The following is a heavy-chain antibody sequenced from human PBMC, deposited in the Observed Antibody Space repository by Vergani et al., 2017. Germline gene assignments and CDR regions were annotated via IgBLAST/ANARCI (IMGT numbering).Heavy chain of an antibody. CDR3: ARDSSSWSWGGDAFDI. Sequence: VQLVESGGGVVQPGRSLRLSCAASGFTFSSYGMHWVRQAPGKGLEWVSSISSSSSYIYYADSVKGRFTISRDNAKNSLYLQMNSLRAEDTAVYYCARDSSSWSWGGDAFDIWGQGTMVTVSS. J-gene: IGHJ3*02. CDR1: GFTFSSYG. D-gene: IGHD6-13*01. V-gene: IGHV3-21*01. CDR2: ISSSSSYI.